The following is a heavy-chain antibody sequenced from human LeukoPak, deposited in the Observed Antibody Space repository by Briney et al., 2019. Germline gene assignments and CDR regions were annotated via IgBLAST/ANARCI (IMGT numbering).Heavy chain of an antibody. CDR3: ARGLSSGWYSARGY. V-gene: IGHV1-8*01. Sequence: ASVNVSCKASGYTFTSYDINWVRQATGQGLEWMGWMNPNSGNTGYAQKFQGRVTMTRNTSISTAYMELSSLRSEDTAVYYCARGLSSGWYSARGYWGQGTLVTVSS. D-gene: IGHD6-19*01. CDR2: MNPNSGNT. J-gene: IGHJ4*02. CDR1: GYTFTSYD.